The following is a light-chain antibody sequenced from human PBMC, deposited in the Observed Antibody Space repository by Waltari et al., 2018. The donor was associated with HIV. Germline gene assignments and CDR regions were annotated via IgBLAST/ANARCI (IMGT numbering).Light chain of an antibody. Sequence: QSALTQPPSASGSPGQSVTLSCTGTSSDVGSSNYVSWHQQHPGKAPKLMIYDVIKRPSGVPDRFSGSKSGNTASLTVSGLQPEDEADYYCSSHAGSKVVFGGGTRLTVL. J-gene: IGLJ2*01. CDR2: DVI. CDR1: SSDVGSSNY. V-gene: IGLV2-8*01. CDR3: SSHAGSKVV.